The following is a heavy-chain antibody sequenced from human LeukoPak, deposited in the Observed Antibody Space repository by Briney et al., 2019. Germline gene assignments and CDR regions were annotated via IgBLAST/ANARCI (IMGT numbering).Heavy chain of an antibody. CDR1: GYTFTAHY. CDR3: ARGRGTTMVRGVITNYFDL. Sequence: ASVKVSCRASGYTFTAHYIHWVRQAPGRGLEWMGWIDPNSGGTNYAQKFLGSVTMTGDTSINTAFMELSRLRSDDTAIYYCARGRGTTMVRGVITNYFDLWGRGSLVTVSS. V-gene: IGHV1-2*02. J-gene: IGHJ2*01. D-gene: IGHD3-10*01. CDR2: IDPNSGGT.